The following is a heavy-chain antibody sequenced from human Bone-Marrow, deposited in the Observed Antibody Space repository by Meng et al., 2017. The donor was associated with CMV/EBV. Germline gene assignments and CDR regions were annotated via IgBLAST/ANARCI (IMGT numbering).Heavy chain of an antibody. CDR1: GFTVSSNY. D-gene: IGHD2-2*01. CDR2: ISSSSSYI. J-gene: IGHJ4*02. CDR3: AKVRGFVVVPAAD. Sequence: GESLKISCAASGFTVSSNYMSWVRQAPGKGLEWVSSISSSSSYIYYADSVKGRFTISRDNSKNTLYLQMNSLRAEDTAVYYCAKVRGFVVVPAADWGQGTLVTVSS. V-gene: IGHV3-21*01.